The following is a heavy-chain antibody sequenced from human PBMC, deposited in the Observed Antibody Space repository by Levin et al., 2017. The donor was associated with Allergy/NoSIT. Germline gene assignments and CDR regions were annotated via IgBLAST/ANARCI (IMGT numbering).Heavy chain of an antibody. CDR3: ARHSGTVWSPFDL. Sequence: PGGSLRLSCAASGFTVSSNYMSWVRQAPGKGLEWVSLYYGDGRTAYGDSVKGRFTISRDISRNTLDLQMNSLRAEDTALYYCARHSGTVWSPFDLWGQGTLVTVSS. D-gene: IGHD1-1*01. CDR2: YYGDGRT. CDR1: GFTVSSNY. J-gene: IGHJ4*02. V-gene: IGHV3-53*01.